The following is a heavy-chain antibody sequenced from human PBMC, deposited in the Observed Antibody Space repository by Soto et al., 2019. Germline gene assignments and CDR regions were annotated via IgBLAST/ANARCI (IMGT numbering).Heavy chain of an antibody. CDR1: GFSLSTSGMR. D-gene: IGHD3-3*02. Sequence: SGPTLVNPSHTLTLTCTVSGFSLSTSGMRVSWIRQPPGKALEWLARIDWDDDKFYSTSLKTRLTISKDTSKNQVVLTMTNMDPVDKATYYCARSSPYSIPFYFDYWGQGTPGTVSS. J-gene: IGHJ4*02. V-gene: IGHV2-70*04. CDR3: ARSSPYSIPFYFDY. CDR2: IDWDDDK.